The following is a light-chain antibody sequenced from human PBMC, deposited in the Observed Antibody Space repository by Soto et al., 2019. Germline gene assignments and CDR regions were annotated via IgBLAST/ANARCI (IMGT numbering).Light chain of an antibody. J-gene: IGLJ1*01. V-gene: IGLV2-11*01. Sequence: QSVLTQPRSVSGSPGQSVAISCTGTSSDVGGYNYVSWYQQHPGKAPKLMIYDVTKRPSGVPDRFSGSKSGNTASLTISGLQAEDEADYCCCSYAGNYFYVFGTGTKVTVL. CDR3: CSYAGNYFYV. CDR2: DVT. CDR1: SSDVGGYNY.